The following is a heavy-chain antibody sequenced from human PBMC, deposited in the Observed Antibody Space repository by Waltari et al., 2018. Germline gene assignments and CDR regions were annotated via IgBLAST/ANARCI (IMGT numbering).Heavy chain of an antibody. CDR1: GFTFSSYA. J-gene: IGHJ4*02. V-gene: IGHV3-23*04. Sequence: EVQLVASGGGLVPPGGSLRLSCAASGFTFSSYAISWVRPGPGKGLGWVSAISGSGGSTYYADSVKGRFTISRDNSKNTLYLQMNSLRAEDTAVYYCAKGEVTMVRGSLDYWGQGTLVTVSS. D-gene: IGHD3-10*01. CDR3: AKGEVTMVRGSLDY. CDR2: ISGSGGST.